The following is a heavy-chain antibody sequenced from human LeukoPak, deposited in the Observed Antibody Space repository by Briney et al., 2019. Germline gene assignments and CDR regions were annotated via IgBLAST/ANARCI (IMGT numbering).Heavy chain of an antibody. D-gene: IGHD2-2*01. CDR2: IILGGST. CDR3: ARGHEGLVPAAKCFDY. CDR1: AGSFSGYY. V-gene: IGHV4-34*01. Sequence: KTSPTLSPTYPVYAGSFSGYYCSSTSQPPRNGLGSHVVIILGGSTNYNPSLKSRVTISVDTSKNQFSLKLSSVTAADTAVYHCARGHEGLVPAAKCFDYWGQGGHVTVSS. J-gene: IGHJ4*02.